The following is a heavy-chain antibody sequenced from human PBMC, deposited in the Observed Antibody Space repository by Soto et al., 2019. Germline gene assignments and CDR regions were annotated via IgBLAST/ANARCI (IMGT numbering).Heavy chain of an antibody. V-gene: IGHV3-64*01. CDR3: VRRVSGNYDY. Sequence: VQLAECGGGMFQPGGSLRRSCVASGFTFSSYDMQWVRQAPGKGLEYVSSISSNGGTTYYGNSVKGRFTISRDNSKNTLYLQMGSLRAEDMAVYYCVRRVSGNYDYWAQGTLVTVSS. CDR2: ISSNGGTT. CDR1: GFTFSSYD. D-gene: IGHD1-7*01. J-gene: IGHJ4*02.